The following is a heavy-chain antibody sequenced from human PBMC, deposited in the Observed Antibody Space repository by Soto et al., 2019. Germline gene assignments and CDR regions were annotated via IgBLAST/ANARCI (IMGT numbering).Heavy chain of an antibody. Sequence: ASVKVSCKASGYTFTSYDINWVRQATGQGLEWMGWMNPNSGNTGYAQKFQGRVTMTRNTSISTAYMELSSLRSEDTAVYYCARNPYYDFWSGYYGGFDPWGQGTLGTVSS. CDR3: ARNPYYDFWSGYYGGFDP. CDR2: MNPNSGNT. D-gene: IGHD3-3*01. J-gene: IGHJ5*02. V-gene: IGHV1-8*01. CDR1: GYTFTSYD.